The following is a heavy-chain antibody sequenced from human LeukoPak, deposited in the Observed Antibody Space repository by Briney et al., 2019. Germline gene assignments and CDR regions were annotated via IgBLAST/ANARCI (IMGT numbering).Heavy chain of an antibody. J-gene: IGHJ4*02. D-gene: IGHD3-3*01. CDR2: ISGSGGST. V-gene: IGHV3-23*01. CDR1: GFTFSSYA. Sequence: GGSLRLSCAASGFTFSSYAMSWVRQAPGKGLEWVSAISGSGGSTYYADSVKGRFTISRDNSKNTLYLQMNSLRAEDTAVYHCAKDGSIFGVVPDYFDYWGQGTLVTVSS. CDR3: AKDGSIFGVVPDYFDY.